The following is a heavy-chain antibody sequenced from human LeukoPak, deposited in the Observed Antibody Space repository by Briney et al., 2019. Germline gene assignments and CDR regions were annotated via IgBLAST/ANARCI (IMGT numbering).Heavy chain of an antibody. CDR2: VSAYNGNT. V-gene: IGHV1-18*01. Sequence: ASVKVSCKASGYSFIDYGITWVRQAPGQGLEWMGWVSAYNGNTNYAQNLQGRVTMTTDTSTRTAYMEPRSLTSDDTAMYYCARGGFRYDYVDYWGQGTLVTVSS. J-gene: IGHJ4*02. CDR1: GYSFIDYG. CDR3: ARGGFRYDYVDY. D-gene: IGHD3-10*01.